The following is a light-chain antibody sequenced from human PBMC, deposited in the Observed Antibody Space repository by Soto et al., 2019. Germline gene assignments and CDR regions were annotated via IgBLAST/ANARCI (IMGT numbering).Light chain of an antibody. CDR1: SGHSYYA. J-gene: IGLJ2*01. CDR2: LNSDGSH. Sequence: QTVGTQSPSASASLGASVKLTCTLSSGHSYYAIAWHQQQPEKGPRYLMKLNSDGSHSKGDGIPDRFSGSSSGAERYLTISSLQSEDEADYYCQTWGTGGVVFGGGTKVTVL. CDR3: QTWGTGGVV. V-gene: IGLV4-69*01.